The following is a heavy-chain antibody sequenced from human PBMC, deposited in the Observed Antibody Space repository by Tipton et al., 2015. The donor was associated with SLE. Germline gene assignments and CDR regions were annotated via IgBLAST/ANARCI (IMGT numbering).Heavy chain of an antibody. CDR1: GGSISSYY. CDR2: IYYSGST. Sequence: TLSLTCTVSGGSISSYYWSWIRQPPGKGLEWIGHIYYSGSTNYNPSLKSRVTISVDTSKNQFSLKLSSVTAADTAVYYCARDYGDFDAFDIWGQGTMVTVSS. D-gene: IGHD4-17*01. V-gene: IGHV4-59*01. J-gene: IGHJ3*02. CDR3: ARDYGDFDAFDI.